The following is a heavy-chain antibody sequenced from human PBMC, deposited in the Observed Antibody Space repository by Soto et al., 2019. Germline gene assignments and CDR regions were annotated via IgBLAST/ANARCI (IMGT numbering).Heavy chain of an antibody. V-gene: IGHV1-18*01. CDR2: ISAYNGNT. CDR1: GYTFTSYG. CDR3: ARVSRGGSPPEY. J-gene: IGHJ4*02. Sequence: QVQLVQSGAEVKKPGAAVKVSCKDSGYTFTSYGISWVRQAPGQGLEWMGWISAYNGNTTYAQKLQGRVTMTTDTSTSTAYMELRSLRSADTAVYYCARVSRGGSPPEYWGQGTLVTVSS. D-gene: IGHD2-15*01.